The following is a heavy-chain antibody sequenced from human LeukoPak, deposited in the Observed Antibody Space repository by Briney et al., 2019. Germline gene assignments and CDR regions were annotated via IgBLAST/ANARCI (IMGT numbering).Heavy chain of an antibody. CDR2: IRAETYGGTT. CDR1: GFTFGDYA. V-gene: IGHV3-49*03. CDR3: ARADYGGNAGGF. Sequence: GGSLRLSCTASGFTFGDYAMSWFRQAPGKGLEWVGFIRAETYGGTTQYAASVKDRFTISRDDSESIAYLQMNSLKTEDTAVYYCARADYGGNAGGFWGQGTLVTVSS. D-gene: IGHD4-23*01. J-gene: IGHJ4*02.